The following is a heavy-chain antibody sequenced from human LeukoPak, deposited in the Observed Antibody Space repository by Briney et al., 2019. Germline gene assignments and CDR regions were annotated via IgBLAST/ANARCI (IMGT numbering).Heavy chain of an antibody. CDR2: IYTSGST. J-gene: IGHJ6*03. Sequence: KPSETLSLTCTVSGGSISSYYWSWIRQPPGKGLEWIGYIYTSGSTNYNPSLKSRVTISVDTSKNRFSLKLSSVTAADTAVYYCARLRGRDFWSGYYLGRYYYYMDVWGKGTTVTVSS. CDR3: ARLRGRDFWSGYYLGRYYYYMDV. D-gene: IGHD3-3*01. V-gene: IGHV4-4*09. CDR1: GGSISSYY.